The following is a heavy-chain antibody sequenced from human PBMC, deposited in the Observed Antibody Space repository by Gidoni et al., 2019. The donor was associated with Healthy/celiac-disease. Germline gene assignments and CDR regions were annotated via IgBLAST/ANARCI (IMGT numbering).Heavy chain of an antibody. J-gene: IGHJ4*02. D-gene: IGHD2-15*01. V-gene: IGHV3-21*01. Sequence: EVQLVESGGGLVKPGGSLRLSCEASGFPFSSYGMTWVRQAPGKGLESVSSISSSSSYIYYAGSVKGRFTISRDNAKNSLYLQMNSLRAEDTAVYYCARDPTSAEAYYFDYWGQGTLVTVSS. CDR1: GFPFSSYG. CDR2: ISSSSSYI. CDR3: ARDPTSAEAYYFDY.